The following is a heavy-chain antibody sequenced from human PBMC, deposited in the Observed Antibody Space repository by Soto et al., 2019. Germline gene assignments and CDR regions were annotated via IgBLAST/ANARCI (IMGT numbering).Heavy chain of an antibody. CDR2: INHSGST. D-gene: IGHD2-15*01. CDR1: GGSFSGYY. J-gene: IGHJ4*02. V-gene: IGHV4-34*01. CDR3: ARRRLHHYCSGGSCYSVFDY. Sequence: PSETLSLTCAVYGGSFSGYYWSWIRQPPGKGLEWIGEINHSGSTNYNPSLKSRVTISVDTSKNQFSLKLSSVTAADTAVYYCARRRLHHYCSGGSCYSVFDYWGQGTLVTVSS.